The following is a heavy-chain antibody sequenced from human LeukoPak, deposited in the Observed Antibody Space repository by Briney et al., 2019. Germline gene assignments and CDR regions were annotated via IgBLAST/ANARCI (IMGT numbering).Heavy chain of an antibody. Sequence: GGSLRLSCAVSGFNLNSYAMHWVRQAPGKGLEWVAVIRHDEANSFYADSVQGRFTISRDTSKKLLYLQMNSLRVEDTAVYYCAKEYTPSSPLGELDSWGQGTLVSGSS. V-gene: IGHV3-30*02. CDR3: AKEYTPSSPLGELDS. CDR1: GFNLNSYA. CDR2: IRHDEANS. D-gene: IGHD6-6*01. J-gene: IGHJ4*02.